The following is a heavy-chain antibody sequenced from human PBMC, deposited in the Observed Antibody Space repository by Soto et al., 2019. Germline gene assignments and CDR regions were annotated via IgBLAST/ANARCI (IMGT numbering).Heavy chain of an antibody. D-gene: IGHD3-22*01. V-gene: IGHV3-30*18. J-gene: IGHJ4*02. CDR3: AKVPSLGYYYDSSGSLFDC. Sequence: GGSLRLSCAASGFTFSSYGMHWVRQAPGKGLEWVAVISYDGSNKYYADSVKGRFTISRDNSKNTLYLQMNSLRAEDTAVYYCAKVPSLGYYYDSSGSLFDCWGQGTLVTVSS. CDR2: ISYDGSNK. CDR1: GFTFSSYG.